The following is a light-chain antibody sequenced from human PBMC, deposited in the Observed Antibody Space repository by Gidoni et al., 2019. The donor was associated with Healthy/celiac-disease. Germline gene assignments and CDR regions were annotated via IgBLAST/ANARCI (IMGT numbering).Light chain of an antibody. Sequence: YEPTQPPSVSASPGQTARITCSGDALPKKYAYWYQQKSGQAPVLVIYEDSKRPSGIPERFSGSSSGTMATLTISGAQVEDEADYYCYSTDSSGNHRVFGGGTKLTVL. CDR2: EDS. V-gene: IGLV3-10*01. CDR3: YSTDSSGNHRV. CDR1: ALPKKY. J-gene: IGLJ2*01.